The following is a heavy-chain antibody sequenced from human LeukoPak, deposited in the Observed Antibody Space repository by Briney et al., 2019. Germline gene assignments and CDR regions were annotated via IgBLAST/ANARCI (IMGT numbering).Heavy chain of an antibody. CDR3: ARAWWFGELLFFD. CDR2: IIPILGIA. D-gene: IGHD3-10*01. V-gene: IGHV1-69*04. J-gene: IGHJ4*02. CDR1: GGTFSSYA. Sequence: SVKVSCNASGGTFSSYAISWVRQAPGQGLEWMGRIIPILGIANYAQKFQGRVTITADKSTSTAYMELSSLRSEDTAVYYCARAWWFGELLFFDWGQGTLVTVSS.